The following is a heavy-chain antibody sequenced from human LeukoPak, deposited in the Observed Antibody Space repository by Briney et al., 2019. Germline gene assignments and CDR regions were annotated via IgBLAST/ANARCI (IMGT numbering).Heavy chain of an antibody. CDR2: ISSSGSTI. V-gene: IGHV3-48*03. J-gene: IGHJ4*02. CDR1: GFTFSSYE. CDR3: ARGGRYFDWLLGH. D-gene: IGHD3-9*01. Sequence: GGSLRLSCAASGFTFSSYEMNWVRQAPGKGLEWVSYISSSGSTIYYADSVKGRFTISRDNAKNSLYLQMNSLRAEDTAVYYCARGGRYFDWLLGHWGQGTLVTVSS.